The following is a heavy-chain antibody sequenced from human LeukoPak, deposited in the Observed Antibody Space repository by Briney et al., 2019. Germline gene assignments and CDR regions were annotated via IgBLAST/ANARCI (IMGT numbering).Heavy chain of an antibody. D-gene: IGHD4-11*01. J-gene: IGHJ5*02. Sequence: PSETLSLTCTVSGGSISSYYWSWIRQPPGKGLEWIGYIYYSGSTNYNPSLKSRVTISVDTSKNQFSLKLSSVTAADTAVYYCASGYGNYGSWGQGTLVTVSS. CDR2: IYYSGST. V-gene: IGHV4-59*01. CDR1: GGSISSYY. CDR3: ASGYGNYGS.